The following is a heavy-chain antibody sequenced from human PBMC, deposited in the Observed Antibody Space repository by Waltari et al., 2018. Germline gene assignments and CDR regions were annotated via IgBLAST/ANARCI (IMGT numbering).Heavy chain of an antibody. CDR1: GYSFTSYW. V-gene: IGHV5-51*01. CDR2: IYPGDSDT. CDR3: ARQGAVAGKGWGY. Sequence: EVQLVPSGAEVKKPGESLKISCKGSGYSFTSYWIGWVRQMPGKGLEGMGFIYPGDSDTRYSPSFQGQVTISSDKSISTAYLQWSSLKASDTAMYYCARQGAVAGKGWGYWGQGTLVTVSS. D-gene: IGHD6-19*01. J-gene: IGHJ4*02.